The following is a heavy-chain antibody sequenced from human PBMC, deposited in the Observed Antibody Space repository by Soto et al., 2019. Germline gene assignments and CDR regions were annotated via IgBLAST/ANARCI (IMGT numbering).Heavy chain of an antibody. V-gene: IGHV3-15*01. D-gene: IGHD2-21*02. CDR1: GFTFSNAW. J-gene: IGHJ4*02. CDR2: IKSKTDGGTT. CDR3: SVATPDFDY. Sequence: EVQLVESGGGLVKPGGSLRLSCAASGFTFSNAWMSWVRQAPGKGLEWVGRIKSKTDGGTTDYAAHVKGSFTISRDDSKNTLYMQMNSLKTEDTAVYYCSVATPDFDYWGQGTLVTVSS.